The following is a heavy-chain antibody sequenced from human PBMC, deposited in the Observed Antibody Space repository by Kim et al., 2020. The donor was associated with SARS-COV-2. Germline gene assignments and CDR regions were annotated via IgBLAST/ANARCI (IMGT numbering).Heavy chain of an antibody. CDR2: IDPSGGTA. J-gene: IGHJ4*02. CDR3: ARAIHNWNFVGYFDH. D-gene: IGHD1-7*01. Sequence: ASVKVSCKASGYTFTGFHMHWVRQAPGQGVEWMGIIDPSGGTASYAQKFQGRVTLTRDTSTSTIYMDLSSLRSEDTAVYYCARAIHNWNFVGYFDHWGQG. CDR1: GYTFTGFH. V-gene: IGHV1-46*01.